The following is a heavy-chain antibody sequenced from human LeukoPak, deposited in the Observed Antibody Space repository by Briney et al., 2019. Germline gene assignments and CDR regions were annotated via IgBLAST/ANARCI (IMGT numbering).Heavy chain of an antibody. CDR1: GGSITSSSYY. J-gene: IGHJ4*02. D-gene: IGHD2-21*01. CDR2: IYNSGST. Sequence: SETLSLTCTVSGGSITSSSYYWGWIRQPPGKGLEWIGSIYNSGSTHYNPSLKSRVTISVDTSKNQLSLMLSSVTAADTAVYYCARHDPDTCGYYFDYWSQGTLVTVSS. V-gene: IGHV4-39*01. CDR3: ARHDPDTCGYYFDY.